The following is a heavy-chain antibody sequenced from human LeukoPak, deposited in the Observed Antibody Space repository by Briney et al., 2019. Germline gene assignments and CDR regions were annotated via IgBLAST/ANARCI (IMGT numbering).Heavy chain of an antibody. J-gene: IGHJ4*02. CDR3: ARDLDHFDSSGSHRRRNYFDY. D-gene: IGHD3-22*01. V-gene: IGHV3-53*01. CDR1: GLTVSTNY. Sequence: GGSLRLSXAASGLTVSTNYMTWVRQAPGKGLEWVSIIHSDGSTYYADSVKGRFTISRDNYKNTLYLQMNSLRGEDTAMYYCARDLDHFDSSGSHRRRNYFDYWGQGTLVTVSS. CDR2: IHSDGST.